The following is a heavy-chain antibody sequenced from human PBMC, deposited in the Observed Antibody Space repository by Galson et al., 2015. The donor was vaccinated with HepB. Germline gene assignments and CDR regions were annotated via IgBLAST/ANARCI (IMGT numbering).Heavy chain of an antibody. Sequence: LRLSCAASGFTFSSYSMNWVRQAPGKGLEWVSSISSSSSYIYYADSVKGRFTISRDNAKNSLYLQMNSLRAEDTAVYYCATPPPDSSWYDAFDIWGQGTMVTVSS. V-gene: IGHV3-21*01. J-gene: IGHJ3*02. CDR1: GFTFSSYS. CDR3: ATPPPDSSWYDAFDI. D-gene: IGHD6-13*01. CDR2: ISSSSSYI.